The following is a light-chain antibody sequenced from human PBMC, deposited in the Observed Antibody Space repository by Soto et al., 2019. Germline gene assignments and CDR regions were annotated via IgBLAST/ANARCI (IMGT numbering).Light chain of an antibody. V-gene: IGKV3-15*01. CDR2: SAS. CDR1: RSVRSS. Sequence: EIVMTQSPATLSVSPGDRVTLYCRASRSVRSSLAWYQQTPGQAPRLLIYSASTRATGMPARFCGSGSGTDFTLTISSLQSEDSAVYYCQQYTDWPRTFGQGTKVEIK. CDR3: QQYTDWPRT. J-gene: IGKJ1*01.